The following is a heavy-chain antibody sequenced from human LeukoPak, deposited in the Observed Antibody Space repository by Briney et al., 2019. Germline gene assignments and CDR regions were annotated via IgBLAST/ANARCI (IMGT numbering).Heavy chain of an antibody. CDR1: GFTFSSYA. V-gene: IGHV3-23*01. D-gene: IGHD6-19*01. CDR3: AKSYSSGWNYFDY. J-gene: IGHJ4*02. CDR2: ISGSGGST. Sequence: GGSLRLSCAASGFTFSSYAMRWVRQAPGKGLEWVSAISGSGGSTYYADSVKGRFTISRDNSKNTLYLQMNSLRAEDTAVYYCAKSYSSGWNYFDYWSQGTLVTVCS.